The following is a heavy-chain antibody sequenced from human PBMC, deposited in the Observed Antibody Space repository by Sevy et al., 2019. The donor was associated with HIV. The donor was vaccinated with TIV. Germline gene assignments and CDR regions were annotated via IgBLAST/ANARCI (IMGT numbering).Heavy chain of an antibody. CDR2: IRGSGGST. V-gene: IGHV3-23*01. D-gene: IGHD3-3*01. CDR3: AKYVTIFGGEYYYYGMDV. J-gene: IGHJ6*02. CDR1: GFTFSSYA. Sequence: GGSLRLSCAASGFTFSSYAMSWVRQAPGKGLEWVSAIRGSGGSTYYADSVKGRFTISRDNSKNTLYLQMNSLRAEDTAVYYCAKYVTIFGGEYYYYGMDVWGQGTTVTVSS.